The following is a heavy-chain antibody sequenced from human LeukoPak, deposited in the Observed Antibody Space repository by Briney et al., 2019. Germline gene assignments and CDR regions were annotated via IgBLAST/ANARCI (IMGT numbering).Heavy chain of an antibody. CDR3: ARRRYYDGSGYLE. Sequence: SETLSLTCSVSGDSVSRSDSYWDWIRQPPGKGLGWIGTIYYSGRTYYSPSLKSRVTMSVDPSNNQFSLNLRFVTAADTALYYCARRRYYDGSGYLEWGQGTLLSVSS. D-gene: IGHD3-22*01. J-gene: IGHJ1*01. CDR2: IYYSGRT. CDR1: GDSVSRSDSY. V-gene: IGHV4-39*01.